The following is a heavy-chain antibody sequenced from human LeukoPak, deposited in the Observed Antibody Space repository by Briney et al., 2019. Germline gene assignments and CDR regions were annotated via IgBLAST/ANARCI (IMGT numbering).Heavy chain of an antibody. CDR1: GFTFGSYW. J-gene: IGHJ4*02. Sequence: GGSLRLSCAASGFTFGSYWMHWVPQAPGEGLVWVSRVNNDGRSTSYGDFVKGRFTISRDNAKNTLYLQMNSLRAEDTAIYYCVRDVWGDRDSYFDYWGQGTLVTVSS. V-gene: IGHV3-74*01. CDR2: VNNDGRST. CDR3: VRDVWGDRDSYFDY. D-gene: IGHD2-21*01.